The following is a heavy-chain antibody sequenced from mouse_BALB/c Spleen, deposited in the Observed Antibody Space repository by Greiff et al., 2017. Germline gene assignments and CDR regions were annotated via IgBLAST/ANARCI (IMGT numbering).Heavy chain of an antibody. D-gene: IGHD1-1*01. Sequence: VKLVESGPGLVAPSQSLSITCTVSGFSLTSYGVHWVRQPPGKGLEWLGVIWAGGSTNYNSALMSRLSISKDNSKSQVFLKMNSLQTDDTAMYYCAREDGSSYRYFDVWGAGTTVTVSS. V-gene: IGHV2-9*02. J-gene: IGHJ1*01. CDR3: AREDGSSYRYFDV. CDR2: IWAGGST. CDR1: GFSLTSYG.